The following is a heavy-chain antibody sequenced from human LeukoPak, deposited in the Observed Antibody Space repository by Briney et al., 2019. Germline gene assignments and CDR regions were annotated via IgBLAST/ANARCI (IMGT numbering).Heavy chain of an antibody. Sequence: NPSETLSLTCAVYGGSFSGYYWSWIRQPPGKGLEWIGEINHSGSTNYNPSLKSRVTISVDTSKNQFSLKLSSVTAADTAVYYCARHGKGVTYFYTFDIWGQGTVVAVSS. CDR2: INHSGST. CDR1: GGSFSGYY. CDR3: ARHGKGVTYFYTFDI. D-gene: IGHD2/OR15-2a*01. V-gene: IGHV4-34*01. J-gene: IGHJ3*02.